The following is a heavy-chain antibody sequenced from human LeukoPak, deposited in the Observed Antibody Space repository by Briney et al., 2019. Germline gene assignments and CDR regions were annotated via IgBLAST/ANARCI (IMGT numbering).Heavy chain of an antibody. CDR2: IRSKPYGGTT. CDR3: TRGDIVVVPAAIAYYYYGMGV. J-gene: IGHJ6*02. V-gene: IGHV3-49*04. CDR1: GFTFGDYA. D-gene: IGHD2-2*01. Sequence: GGSLRLSCTASGFTFGDYAMSWVRQAPGKGLEWVGFIRSKPYGGTTEYAASVKGRFTISRDDSKSIAYLQMNSLKTEDTAVYYCTRGDIVVVPAAIAYYYYGMGVWGQGTTVTVSS.